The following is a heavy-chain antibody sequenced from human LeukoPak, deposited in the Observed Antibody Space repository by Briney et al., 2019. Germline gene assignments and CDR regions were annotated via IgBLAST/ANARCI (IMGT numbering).Heavy chain of an antibody. J-gene: IGHJ4*02. Sequence: GGSLRLSCAASGFTFSSYSMNWVRQAPGKGLEWVSSISSSSSYIYYADSVKGRFTISRDNAKNSLYLQMNSLRAEDTAVYYCARDLRPPYSGSYSGGYYFDYWGQGTLVTVSS. D-gene: IGHD1-26*01. CDR1: GFTFSSYS. V-gene: IGHV3-21*01. CDR2: ISSSSSYI. CDR3: ARDLRPPYSGSYSGGYYFDY.